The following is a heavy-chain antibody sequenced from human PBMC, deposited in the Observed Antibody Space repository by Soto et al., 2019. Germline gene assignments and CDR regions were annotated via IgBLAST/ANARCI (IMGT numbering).Heavy chain of an antibody. D-gene: IGHD4-17*01. CDR1: GFTFSSYA. V-gene: IGHV3-23*01. CDR3: AKGLGGTVIRLVWFDP. Sequence: HPGGSLRFSCAASGFTFSSYAMSWVRQAPGKGLEWVSAISGSGGSTYYADSVKGRFTISRDNSKNTLYLQMNSLRAEDTAVYYCAKGLGGTVIRLVWFDPWGQGTLVTVSS. J-gene: IGHJ5*02. CDR2: ISGSGGST.